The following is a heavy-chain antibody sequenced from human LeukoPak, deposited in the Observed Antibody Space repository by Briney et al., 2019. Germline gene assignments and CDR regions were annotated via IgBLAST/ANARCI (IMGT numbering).Heavy chain of an antibody. D-gene: IGHD4-17*01. CDR3: ARGQRSTVTTSRSYYYYYMDV. CDR1: GGSIRSYY. CDR2: IYISGST. V-gene: IGHV4-4*07. Sequence: KPSETLSLTCSVSGGSIRSYYWSWLRQPAGKGLEWIGRIYISGSTNYNPSLESGVTMSVDTSKNQFSLKLSSVTAADTAVYYCARGQRSTVTTSRSYYYYYMDVWGKGTTVTISS. J-gene: IGHJ6*03.